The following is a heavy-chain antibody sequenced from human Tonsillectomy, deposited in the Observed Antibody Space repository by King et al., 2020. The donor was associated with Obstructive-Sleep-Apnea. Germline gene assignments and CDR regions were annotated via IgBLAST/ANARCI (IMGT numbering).Heavy chain of an antibody. CDR2: IDWDDDE. J-gene: IGHJ4*02. V-gene: IGHV2-70*04. Sequence: VTLKESGPALVKPTQTLTLTCTFSGFSLNTREMCVSWIRQPPGKALEWLARIDWDDDEWYSTSLRTRLSISKDTSKNQVVLTMTNMDPADTATYYCARDHYDILTRYFDYFDYWGQGTLVTVSS. D-gene: IGHD3-9*01. CDR3: ARDHYDILTRYFDYFDY. CDR1: GFSLNTREMC.